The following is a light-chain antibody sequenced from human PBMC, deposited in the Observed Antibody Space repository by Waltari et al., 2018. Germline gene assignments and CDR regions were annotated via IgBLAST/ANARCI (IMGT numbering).Light chain of an antibody. CDR3: SSYTSSSTLV. V-gene: IGLV2-14*01. Sequence: QSALTQPASVSGSPGQSITISCTGTSSDVGGYNYFSWYQHHPGKAPKLMIYEVSNRPSGVSNRFSGSKSGNTASLTISGLQAEDEADYYCSSYTSSSTLVFGTGTKVTVL. CDR2: EVS. CDR1: SSDVGGYNY. J-gene: IGLJ1*01.